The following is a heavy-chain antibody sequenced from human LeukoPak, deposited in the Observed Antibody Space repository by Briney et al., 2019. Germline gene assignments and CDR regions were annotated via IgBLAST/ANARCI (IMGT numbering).Heavy chain of an antibody. V-gene: IGHV5-51*01. CDR3: ARQNTAMSYFDY. CDR2: IYPGDSDT. CDR1: GYRFTSYW. Sequence: GESLKISFQGSGYRFTSYWIGWVRQMPGKGLEWMGIIYPGDSDTRYSPSFQGQVTISADKSISTAYLQWSSLKASDTAMYYCARQNTAMSYFDYWGQGTLVTVSS. J-gene: IGHJ4*02. D-gene: IGHD5-18*01.